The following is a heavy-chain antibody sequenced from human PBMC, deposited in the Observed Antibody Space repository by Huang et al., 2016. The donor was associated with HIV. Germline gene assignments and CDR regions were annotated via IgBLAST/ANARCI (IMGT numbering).Heavy chain of an antibody. CDR3: ARLPGSITMIRGVITDPY. CDR1: GGSIRSDNYY. V-gene: IGHV4-39*01. D-gene: IGHD3-10*01. Sequence: QLQLQESGPGLVKPSETLSLTCTVSGGSIRSDNYYWGWIRQPPGKGLEGIGSIYYSGSTYYNPSLKSRCTITVDTSKNQFSLKMRSVTAADTAVYYCARLPGSITMIRGVITDPYWGQGTLVTVSS. J-gene: IGHJ4*02. CDR2: IYYSGST.